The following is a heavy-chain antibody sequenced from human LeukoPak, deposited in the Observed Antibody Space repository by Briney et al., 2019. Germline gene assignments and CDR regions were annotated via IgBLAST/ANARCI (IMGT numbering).Heavy chain of an antibody. J-gene: IGHJ4*02. D-gene: IGHD6-13*01. CDR1: GFIFSNYE. V-gene: IGHV3-48*03. CDR2: ISDHGKSR. Sequence: GGSLRLSCVASGFIFSNYEMNWVRQTPGRGLEWVSYISDHGKSRNYVDSVKGRFTISRDNAKNSLYLQMNSLRVEDTAIYFCARARIAAPLLDYWGQGTLVTVSS. CDR3: ARARIAAPLLDY.